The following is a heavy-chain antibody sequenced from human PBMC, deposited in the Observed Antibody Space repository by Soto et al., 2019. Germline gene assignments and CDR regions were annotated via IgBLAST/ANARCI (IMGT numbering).Heavy chain of an antibody. Sequence: SETLSLTCTVSGDSISGYYWSWIRQPPGKGLQWIGYIYYSGNTNYNPSLKGRVTMSVDTSKNQFSLQGSSVTAADTAVYFCAKYRRTDAEGYTFDYWGQGALVTVSS. D-gene: IGHD2-15*01. J-gene: IGHJ4*02. CDR1: GDSISGYY. V-gene: IGHV4-59*01. CDR3: AKYRRTDAEGYTFDY. CDR2: IYYSGNT.